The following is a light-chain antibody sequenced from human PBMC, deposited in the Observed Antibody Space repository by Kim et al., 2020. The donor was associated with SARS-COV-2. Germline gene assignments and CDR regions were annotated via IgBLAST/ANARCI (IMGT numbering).Light chain of an antibody. CDR3: TPRDSGGTLLGV. J-gene: IGLJ3*02. Sequence: GRKVRRKGEGHSIRSYDESWYQKEPGQAPVCVIYGKNNRPSGIPDRFSGSSSGNTASLTNTGARAEDEADYYCTPRDSGGTLLGVWGGGTQLTVL. CDR1: SIRSYD. CDR2: GKN. V-gene: IGLV3-19*01.